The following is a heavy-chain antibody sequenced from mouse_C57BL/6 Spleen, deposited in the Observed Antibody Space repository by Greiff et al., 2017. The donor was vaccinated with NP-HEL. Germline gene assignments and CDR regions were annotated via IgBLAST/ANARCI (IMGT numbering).Heavy chain of an antibody. CDR3: ATGTTVVARNWYFDV. CDR2: ISYSGST. D-gene: IGHD1-1*01. Sequence: EVKLVESGPGMVKPSQSLSLTCTVTGYSITSGYDWHWIRHFPGNKLEWMGYISYSGSTNYNPSLKSRISITHDTSKNHFFLKLNSVTTEDTATYYCATGTTVVARNWYFDVWGTGTTVTVSS. V-gene: IGHV3-1*01. CDR1: GYSITSGYD. J-gene: IGHJ1*03.